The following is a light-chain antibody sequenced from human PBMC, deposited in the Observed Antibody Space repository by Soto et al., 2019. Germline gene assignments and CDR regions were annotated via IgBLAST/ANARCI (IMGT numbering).Light chain of an antibody. Sequence: IVLTQSPGTLSLSPGERATLSCRASQSVSSGFLAWYQQKPGQAPRLLIYVASNRATGLPDRFSGSGSGTDFTLTISRLEPEDFAVYYCQQYGSSPWTFGQGTKVDI. CDR1: QSVSSGF. CDR3: QQYGSSPWT. CDR2: VAS. J-gene: IGKJ1*01. V-gene: IGKV3-20*01.